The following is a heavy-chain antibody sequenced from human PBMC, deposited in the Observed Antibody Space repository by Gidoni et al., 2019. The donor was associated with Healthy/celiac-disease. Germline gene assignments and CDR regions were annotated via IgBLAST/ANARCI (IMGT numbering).Heavy chain of an antibody. D-gene: IGHD1-26*01. J-gene: IGHJ3*02. Sequence: EVQLVQSGAEVKKHGESLRISCKGSGYSVTSYWISWVRQMPGKGLEWMGRIDPIDSSPNYSPSFQGHVTIAADKSISTAYLQWSSLKASDTAMYYCARLVLGSLWIDIWGQGTMVTVSS. CDR3: ARLVLGSLWIDI. CDR1: GYSVTSYW. V-gene: IGHV5-10-1*03. CDR2: IDPIDSSP.